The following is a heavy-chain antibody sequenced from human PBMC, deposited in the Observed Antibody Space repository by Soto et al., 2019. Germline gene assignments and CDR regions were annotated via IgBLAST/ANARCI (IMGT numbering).Heavy chain of an antibody. J-gene: IGHJ4*02. CDR2: ISGSGGST. Sequence: GGSLRLSCAASGFTFSSYAMSWVRQAPGKGLEWVSAISGSGGSTYYADSVKGRFTISRDNSKNTLYLQMNSLRAEDTAVYYCAKLGSYHNVPPQLGWGQGTLVTVSS. D-gene: IGHD3-10*01. CDR3: AKLGSYHNVPPQLG. V-gene: IGHV3-23*01. CDR1: GFTFSSYA.